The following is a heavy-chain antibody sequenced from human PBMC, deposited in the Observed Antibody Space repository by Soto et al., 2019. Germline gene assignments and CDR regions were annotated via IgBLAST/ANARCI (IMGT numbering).Heavy chain of an antibody. CDR3: AKDKMEQWLVGGYFDN. CDR2: IIADGGRA. V-gene: IGHV3-23*01. D-gene: IGHD6-19*01. Sequence: GGSLRLSCSASGFTFSGHAMGWVRQAPGKGLEWVSAIIADGGRAYYAESVKGRFTMSRDNSKNTLSLQMNALRAEDTAVYYCAKDKMEQWLVGGYFDNWGPGTQVTVSS. CDR1: GFTFSGHA. J-gene: IGHJ4*02.